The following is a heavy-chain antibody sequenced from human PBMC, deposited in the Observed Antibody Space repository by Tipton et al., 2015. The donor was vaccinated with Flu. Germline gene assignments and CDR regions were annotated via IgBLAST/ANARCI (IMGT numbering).Heavy chain of an antibody. D-gene: IGHD6-25*01. J-gene: IGHJ4*02. CDR1: RYNFRTYW. CDR2: IYPGDSDT. V-gene: IGHV5-51*01. Sequence: QSGPEVKKPGESLKISCKGSRYNFRTYWIGWVRQVPGKGLEWMGMIYPGDSDTRYGPSSQGQVTMSVDNSISTVYLQWSSLETSDTAVYYCVRPATAYNSEDYWGQGILVTVSS. CDR3: VRPATAYNSEDY.